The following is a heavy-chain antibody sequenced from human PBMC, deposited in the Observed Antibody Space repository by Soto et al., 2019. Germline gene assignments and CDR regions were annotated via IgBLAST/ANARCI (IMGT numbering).Heavy chain of an antibody. J-gene: IGHJ5*02. CDR1: GGSISSYY. CDR3: ARDAHYYDFWSGLYGFDP. V-gene: IGHV4-59*01. Sequence: SETLSLTCTVSGGSISSYYWSWIRQPPGKGLEWIGYIYYSGSTNYNPSLKSRVTISVDTSKNQFSLKLSSVTAADPAVYYCARDAHYYDFWSGLYGFDPWGQGTLVTVSS. D-gene: IGHD3-3*01. CDR2: IYYSGST.